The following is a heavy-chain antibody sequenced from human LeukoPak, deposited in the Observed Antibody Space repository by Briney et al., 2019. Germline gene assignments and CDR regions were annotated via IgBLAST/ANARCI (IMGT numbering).Heavy chain of an antibody. V-gene: IGHV4-34*01. CDR1: GGSFSGYY. CDR2: IYYSGST. CDR3: ARDVIVATGVGSIDY. Sequence: SETLSLTCAVYGGSFSGYYWSWIRQPPGKGLEWIGSIYYSGSTYYNPSLKSRVTISVDTSKNQFSLKLSSVTAADTAVYYCARDVIVATGVGSIDYWGQGTLVTVSS. D-gene: IGHD5-12*01. J-gene: IGHJ4*02.